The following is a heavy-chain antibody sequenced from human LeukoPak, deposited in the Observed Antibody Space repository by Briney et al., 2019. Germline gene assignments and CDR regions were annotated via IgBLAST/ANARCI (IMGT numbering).Heavy chain of an antibody. CDR3: AREFSSKLEWLAYVTEDDAFDG. Sequence: ASVKVSCKAFGYSFTGYHLHWVRQAPRQGLEWMGWVNPKTGGTNYARKFQGRVTMTRDTSINTVNMELSRLTSDDTAVYYCAREFSSKLEWLAYVTEDDAFDGWGQGTMITVS. D-gene: IGHD3-3*01. J-gene: IGHJ3*01. CDR1: GYSFTGYH. V-gene: IGHV1-2*02. CDR2: VNPKTGGT.